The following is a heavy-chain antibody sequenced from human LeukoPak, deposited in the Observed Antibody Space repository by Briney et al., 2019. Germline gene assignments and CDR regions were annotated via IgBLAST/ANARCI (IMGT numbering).Heavy chain of an antibody. CDR3: AREEPLGGLGYSYGYFDY. CDR1: GFTVSSNY. D-gene: IGHD5-18*01. Sequence: PGGSLRLSCAASGFTVSSNYMSWVRQAPGKGLEWVSVIYSGGSTYYADSVKGRFTISRDNSKNTLYPQMNSLRAEDTAVYYCAREEPLGGLGYSYGYFDYWGQGTLVTVSS. J-gene: IGHJ4*02. V-gene: IGHV3-53*01. CDR2: IYSGGST.